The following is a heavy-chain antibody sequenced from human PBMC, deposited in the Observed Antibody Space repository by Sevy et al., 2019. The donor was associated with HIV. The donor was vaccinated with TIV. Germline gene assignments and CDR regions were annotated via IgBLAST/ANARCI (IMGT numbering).Heavy chain of an antibody. CDR1: GGSTNTYC. CDR3: ARYYYDSSGPGSWFDP. Sequence: SETLSLTCTVSGGSTNTYCWTWIRQPPGKGLEWIGCIYNSGSSNYNPSFKSRVTISVDTSKNQVSLKLSSVTAADTAVYYCARYYYDSSGPGSWFDPWGQGTLVTVSS. V-gene: IGHV4-59*01. J-gene: IGHJ5*02. CDR2: IYNSGSS. D-gene: IGHD3-22*01.